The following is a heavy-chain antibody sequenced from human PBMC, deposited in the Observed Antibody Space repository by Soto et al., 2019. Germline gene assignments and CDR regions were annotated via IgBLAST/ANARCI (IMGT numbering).Heavy chain of an antibody. V-gene: IGHV1-69*13. CDR1: GGTFSSYA. CDR3: ARDLRAAAGTSY. Sequence: SVKVSCKASGGTFSSYAISWVRQAPGQGLEWMGGIIPIFGTANYAQKFQGRVTITADESTSTAYMELSRLRSDDTAVYYCARDLRAAAGTSYWGQGTLVTVSS. J-gene: IGHJ4*02. D-gene: IGHD6-13*01. CDR2: IIPIFGTA.